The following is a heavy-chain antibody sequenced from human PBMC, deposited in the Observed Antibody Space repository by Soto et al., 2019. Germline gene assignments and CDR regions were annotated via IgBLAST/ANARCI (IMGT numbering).Heavy chain of an antibody. V-gene: IGHV4-34*01. D-gene: IGHD3-10*01. CDR1: GGSFSGYY. CDR3: ARGRVSNRYYYYGMDV. Sequence: SETLSLTCAVYGGSFSGYYWSWIRQPPGKGLEWIGEINHSGGTNYNPSLKSRVTISVDTSKNQFSLKLSSVTAADTAVYYCARGRVSNRYYYYGMDVWGQGTTVTVSS. CDR2: INHSGGT. J-gene: IGHJ6*02.